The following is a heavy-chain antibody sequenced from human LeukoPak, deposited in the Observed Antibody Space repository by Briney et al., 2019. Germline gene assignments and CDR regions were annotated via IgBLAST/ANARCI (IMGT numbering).Heavy chain of an antibody. V-gene: IGHV1-24*01. Sequence: ASVKVSCKVSGYTLTELSMHWVRQAPGKRLEWMGGFDPEDGETIYTQKFQGRVTMTEDTSTDTAYMELSSLRSEDTAVYYCASGYSSSWPLFDYWGQGTLVTVSS. D-gene: IGHD6-13*01. CDR2: FDPEDGET. CDR3: ASGYSSSWPLFDY. J-gene: IGHJ4*02. CDR1: GYTLTELS.